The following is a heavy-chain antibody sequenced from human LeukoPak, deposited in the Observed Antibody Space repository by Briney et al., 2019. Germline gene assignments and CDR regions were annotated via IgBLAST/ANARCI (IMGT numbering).Heavy chain of an antibody. CDR3: ARDPNDY. CDR2: ISRSGGTI. CDR1: GFTFSSYE. Sequence: GGSLRLSCAASGFTFSSYEMNWVRQAPGKGLEWVSYISRSGGTIYYADSVKGQFTISRDNAKNSLYLQMNSLRAKDTAVYYCARDPNDYWGQGTLVTVSS. V-gene: IGHV3-48*03. J-gene: IGHJ4*02.